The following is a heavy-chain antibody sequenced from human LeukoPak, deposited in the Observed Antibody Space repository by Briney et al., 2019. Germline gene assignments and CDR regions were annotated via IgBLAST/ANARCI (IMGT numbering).Heavy chain of an antibody. J-gene: IGHJ5*02. V-gene: IGHV4-34*01. Sequence: PSETLSLTCAVYGGSFSGYYWSWIRQPPGKGLEWIGEINHSESTNYNPSLKSRVTISVDTSKNQFSLKLSSVTAADTAVYYCARIDSSGYYRNWFDPWGQGTLVTVSS. CDR2: INHSEST. CDR1: GGSFSGYY. CDR3: ARIDSSGYYRNWFDP. D-gene: IGHD3-22*01.